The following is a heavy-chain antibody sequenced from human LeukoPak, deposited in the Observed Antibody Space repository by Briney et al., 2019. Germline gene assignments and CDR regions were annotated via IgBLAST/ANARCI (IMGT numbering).Heavy chain of an antibody. Sequence: GGSLRLSCAASGFTVSNNYMSWVRQAPGKGLEWVSVIYSGGRTYYADSVKGRFTISRDNSKHTLYPQMNSLRPEGTAVYYCARGGGVQYYFDYWGQGTLVTVSS. CDR1: GFTVSNNY. CDR3: ARGGGVQYYFDY. J-gene: IGHJ4*02. V-gene: IGHV3-53*01. CDR2: IYSGGRT. D-gene: IGHD2-8*02.